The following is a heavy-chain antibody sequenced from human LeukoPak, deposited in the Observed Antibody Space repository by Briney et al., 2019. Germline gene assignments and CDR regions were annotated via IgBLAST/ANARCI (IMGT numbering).Heavy chain of an antibody. V-gene: IGHV4-39*01. CDR1: GGSISSSSYY. CDR3: ARLRLKYRNEFDY. J-gene: IGHJ4*02. Sequence: PSETLSLTCTVSGGSISSSSYYWGWIRQPPGKGLEWIGSIYYSGSTYYNPSLKGRVTISVDTSKNQFSLKLSSVTAADTAVYYCARLRLKYRNEFDYWGQGTLVTVSS. D-gene: IGHD4-11*01. CDR2: IYYSGST.